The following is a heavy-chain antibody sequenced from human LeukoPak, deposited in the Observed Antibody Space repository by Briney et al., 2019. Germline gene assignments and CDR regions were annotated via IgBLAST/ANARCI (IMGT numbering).Heavy chain of an antibody. Sequence: GASVKVSCKASGYTFTSYGISWVRQAPGQGLEWMGWISAYNGNTNYAQKLQGRVTMTTDTSTSTAYMELRSLRSDDTAVYYCARGRRYCSSTSCWSHAFDIWGQGAMVTVSS. CDR2: ISAYNGNT. D-gene: IGHD2-2*01. CDR3: ARGRRYCSSTSCWSHAFDI. J-gene: IGHJ3*02. CDR1: GYTFTSYG. V-gene: IGHV1-18*01.